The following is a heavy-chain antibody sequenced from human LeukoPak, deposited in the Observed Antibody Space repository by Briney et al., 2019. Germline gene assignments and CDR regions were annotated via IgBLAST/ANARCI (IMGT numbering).Heavy chain of an antibody. J-gene: IGHJ4*02. CDR3: AKKAFGGVIVPVDY. D-gene: IGHD3-16*02. CDR2: INIDGSST. V-gene: IGHV3-74*01. Sequence: GGSLRLSCAASGFTFKNYWMHWVRQAPGKGLVWVSRINIDGSSTPYAESVKGRFTISRDNSKNTLYLQMNSLRAEDTAVYYCAKKAFGGVIVPVDYWGQGTLVTVSS. CDR1: GFTFKNYW.